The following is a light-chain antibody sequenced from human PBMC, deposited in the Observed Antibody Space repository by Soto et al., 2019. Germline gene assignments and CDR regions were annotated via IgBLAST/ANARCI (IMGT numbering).Light chain of an antibody. Sequence: EIVLTQSPAPLSLSPGERATLSCMSSQSVSSYLAWYQQKPGQAPSLLIYDASNRATGIPARFSGSGSGTDFTLTISSLEPEDFAVYYCQQLALSFGGGTKVEIK. CDR2: DAS. CDR1: QSVSSY. CDR3: QQLALS. V-gene: IGKV3-11*01. J-gene: IGKJ4*01.